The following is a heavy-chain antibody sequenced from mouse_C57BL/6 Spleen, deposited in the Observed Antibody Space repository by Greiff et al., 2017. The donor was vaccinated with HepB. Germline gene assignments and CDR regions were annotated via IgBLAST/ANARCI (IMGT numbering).Heavy chain of an antibody. D-gene: IGHD2-3*01. J-gene: IGHJ2*01. Sequence: EVQGVESGGGLVKPGGSLKLSCAASGFTFSSYTMSWVRQTPEKRLEWVATISGGGGNTYYPDSVKGRFTISRDNAKNTLYLQMSSLRSEDTALYYCARRDDGYVGYWGQGTTLTVSS. CDR3: ARRDDGYVGY. CDR1: GFTFSSYT. V-gene: IGHV5-9*01. CDR2: ISGGGGNT.